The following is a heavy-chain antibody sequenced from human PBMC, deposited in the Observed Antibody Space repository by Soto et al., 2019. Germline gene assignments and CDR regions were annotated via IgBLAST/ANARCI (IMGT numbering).Heavy chain of an antibody. V-gene: IGHV4-59*01. D-gene: IGHD2-15*01. CDR1: GGATSTEY. Sequence: WETRSVARTGSGGATSTEYCSWIRQPPGKRLEWIGYIYYSGSTNYNPSLKSRVTISVDTSKNQFSLKLSSVTAADTAVYYCARLPTYCSGGSCRLAYWHFALSGRGTLVPVS. J-gene: IGHJ2*01. CDR3: ARLPTYCSGGSCRLAYWHFAL. CDR2: IYYSGST.